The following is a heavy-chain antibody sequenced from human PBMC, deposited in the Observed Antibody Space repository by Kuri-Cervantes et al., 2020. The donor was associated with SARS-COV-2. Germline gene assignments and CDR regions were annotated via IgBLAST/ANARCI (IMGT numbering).Heavy chain of an antibody. D-gene: IGHD3-22*01. CDR1: GGSISGGGYY. V-gene: IGHV4-31*03. J-gene: IGHJ4*02. CDR2: IYYSGTT. Sequence: LRLSCIVSGGSISGGGYYWSWIRQHPGKGLEWIGYIYYSGTTYYNPSLKSRVAISVDTSKNHFSLKLSSVTAADTAVYYCARDRSSSGYSDYWGQGTLVTVSS. CDR3: ARDRSSSGYSDY.